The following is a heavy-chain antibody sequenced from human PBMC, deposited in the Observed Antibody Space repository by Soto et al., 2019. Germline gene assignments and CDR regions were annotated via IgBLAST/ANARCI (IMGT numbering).Heavy chain of an antibody. D-gene: IGHD6-13*01. CDR1: GFTFSTYN. V-gene: IGHV3-48*01. CDR2: ISSSSSTI. J-gene: IGHJ5*02. Sequence: GRSLRLSCAASGFTFSTYNMNWVRQAPGKGLEWVSYISSSSSTIYYADSVKGRFTISRDNAKNSLYLQMNSLRAEDTAVYYCARHPERIAQIGWFDPWGQGTLVTVSS. CDR3: ARHPERIAQIGWFDP.